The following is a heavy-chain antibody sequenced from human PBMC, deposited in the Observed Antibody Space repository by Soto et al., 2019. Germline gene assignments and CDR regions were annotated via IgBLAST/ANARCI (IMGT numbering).Heavy chain of an antibody. CDR1: GFTFSSYA. CDR2: ISGSGGST. D-gene: IGHD3-3*01. V-gene: IGHV3-23*01. J-gene: IGHJ5*02. Sequence: GGSLRLSCAASGFTFSSYAMSWVRLAPGKGLEWVSAISGSGGSTYYADSVKGRFTISRDNSKNTLYLQMNSLRAEDTAVYYCAKDYSRFLEYNWFDPWGQGTLVTVSS. CDR3: AKDYSRFLEYNWFDP.